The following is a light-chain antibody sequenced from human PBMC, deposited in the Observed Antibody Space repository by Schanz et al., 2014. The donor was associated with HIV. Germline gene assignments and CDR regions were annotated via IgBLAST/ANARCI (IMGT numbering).Light chain of an antibody. Sequence: EVVMTQSPDSLSVSPGERATLSCRASQSIASYLAWYQQKPGQPPRLLIYDASNRATGIPARFSGSGSGTDFTLTISSLEPDDCAVYYCQQRSNWPPGYTFGQGTKLEIK. CDR3: QQRSNWPPGYT. CDR1: QSIASY. CDR2: DAS. J-gene: IGKJ2*01. V-gene: IGKV3-11*01.